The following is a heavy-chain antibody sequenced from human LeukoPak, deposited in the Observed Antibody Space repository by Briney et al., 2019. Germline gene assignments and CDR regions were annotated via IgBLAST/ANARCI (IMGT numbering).Heavy chain of an antibody. CDR1: GGSISSSSYY. CDR3: ARGGRINWAYYFDY. V-gene: IGHV4-39*07. J-gene: IGHJ4*02. Sequence: SETLSLTCTVSGGSISSSSYYWGWIRQPPGKGLEWIGSIYYSGSTYYNPSLKSRVTISVDTSKNQFSLKLSSMTAADTAVYYCARGGRINWAYYFDYWGQGTLVTVSS. CDR2: IYYSGST. D-gene: IGHD1-1*01.